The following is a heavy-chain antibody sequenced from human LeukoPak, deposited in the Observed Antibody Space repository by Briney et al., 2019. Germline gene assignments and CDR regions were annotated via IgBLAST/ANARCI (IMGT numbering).Heavy chain of an antibody. D-gene: IGHD6-6*01. CDR2: ISSSGSTI. CDR1: GFTFSDYY. V-gene: IGHV3-11*01. Sequence: GGSLRLSCAASGFTFSDYYMSWIRQAPGKGLEWVSYISSSGSTIYYADPVKGRFTISRDNAKNSLYLQMNSLRAEDTAVYYCARAGMSSKELVDLEYFQHWGQGTLVTVSS. J-gene: IGHJ1*01. CDR3: ARAGMSSKELVDLEYFQH.